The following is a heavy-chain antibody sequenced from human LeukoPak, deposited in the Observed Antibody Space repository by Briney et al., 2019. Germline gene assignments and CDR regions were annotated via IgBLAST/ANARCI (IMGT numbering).Heavy chain of an antibody. CDR3: ARGALFCSSTSCRHLIRYGMDV. V-gene: IGHV4-34*01. CDR2: INHSRST. CDR1: GGSFSGYY. D-gene: IGHD2-2*01. J-gene: IGHJ6*04. Sequence: PSETLSLTCAVYGGSFSGYYWSWIRQPPGKGLEWIGEINHSRSTNYNPSLKSRVTISVDTSKNQFSLKLSSVTAADTAVYYCARGALFCSSTSCRHLIRYGMDVWGKGTTVTVSS.